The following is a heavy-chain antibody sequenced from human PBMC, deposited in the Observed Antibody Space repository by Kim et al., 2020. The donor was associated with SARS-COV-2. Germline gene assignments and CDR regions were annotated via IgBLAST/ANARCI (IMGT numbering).Heavy chain of an antibody. CDR1: GFTFGNSD. D-gene: IGHD6-13*01. CDR3: AKGGRSSSWYYNYLEY. V-gene: IGHV3-23*01. J-gene: IGHJ4*02. CDR2: ITFTGTNT. Sequence: GGSLRLSCAASGFTFGNSDMTWVRQAPGKGLEWVSVITFTGTNTYYADSVKGRFTISRDNFRNTLYLQMDNLGADDTAVYYCAKGGRSSSWYYNYLEYWGKGTLVTVSS.